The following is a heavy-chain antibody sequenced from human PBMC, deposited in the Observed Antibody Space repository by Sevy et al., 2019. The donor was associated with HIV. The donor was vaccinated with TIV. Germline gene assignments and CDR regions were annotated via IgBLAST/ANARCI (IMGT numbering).Heavy chain of an antibody. CDR3: ARPGGDL. D-gene: IGHD3-16*01. CDR1: GGSFNPYY. CDR2: INHSGNT. J-gene: IGHJ4*02. V-gene: IGHV4-34*01. Sequence: SETLSLTCAVFGGSFNPYYWSWIRQSPGKGLEWSGEINHSGNTNYNPSLESRVTISVDTSKNQFSLRLTSMTAADTAMYYCARPGGDLWGRGTLVTVSS.